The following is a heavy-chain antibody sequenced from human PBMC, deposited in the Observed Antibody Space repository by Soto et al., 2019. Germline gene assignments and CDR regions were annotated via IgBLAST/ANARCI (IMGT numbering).Heavy chain of an antibody. J-gene: IGHJ4*02. CDR1: GGTFNTYA. Sequence: QVQLVQSGAEMKKPGSSVKVSCQSSGGTFNTYAMNWVRQAPGQGPEWMGDISTMFGAANSAPKFQGRVTITADESTGTSYMQLSSLTSEDTALYFCAREVQVHTPAFVYWGQGTLVTVSS. CDR2: ISTMFGAA. D-gene: IGHD3-10*01. CDR3: AREVQVHTPAFVY. V-gene: IGHV1-69*19.